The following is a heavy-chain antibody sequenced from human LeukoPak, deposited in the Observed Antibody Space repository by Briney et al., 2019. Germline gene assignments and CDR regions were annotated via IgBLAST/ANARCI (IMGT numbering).Heavy chain of an antibody. J-gene: IGHJ4*02. Sequence: SETLSLTCTVSGGSISSHYWSWIRQPPGKGLEWIGYIYYSGSTYYNPSLKSRVTISVDTSKNQFSLKLSSVTAADTAVYYCARSLWFGEFPASNWGQGTLVTVSS. CDR2: IYYSGST. D-gene: IGHD3-10*01. CDR3: ARSLWFGEFPASN. CDR1: GGSISSHY. V-gene: IGHV4-59*11.